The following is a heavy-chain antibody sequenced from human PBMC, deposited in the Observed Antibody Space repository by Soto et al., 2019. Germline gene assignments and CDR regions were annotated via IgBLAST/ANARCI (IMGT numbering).Heavy chain of an antibody. CDR2: IYYSGST. Sequence: SETLSLTCNVSGGAIDSCGYYWFWIRQHPGKGLEWIGYIYYSGSTYYNPSLKSRVSISIDTSKNQFSLELISVTAADTAVYYCARVGTSYARRGLDVWGQGTTVTVS. CDR1: GGAIDSCGYY. D-gene: IGHD7-27*01. V-gene: IGHV4-31*03. CDR3: ARVGTSYARRGLDV. J-gene: IGHJ6*02.